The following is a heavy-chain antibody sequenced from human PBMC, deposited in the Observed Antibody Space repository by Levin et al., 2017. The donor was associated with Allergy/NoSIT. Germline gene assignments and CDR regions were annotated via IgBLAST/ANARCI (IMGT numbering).Heavy chain of an antibody. Sequence: GGSLRLSCAASGLTFSSYAMSWVRQASGKGLEWVSTISGSGETTYHADSVKGRFTISRDNSRNTVFLQMNSLRADDTAIYDCANAFGFGVRWGAFDYWGQGTLVTVAS. D-gene: IGHD3-10*01. J-gene: IGHJ4*02. V-gene: IGHV3-23*01. CDR1: GLTFSSYA. CDR3: ANAFGFGVRWGAFDY. CDR2: ISGSGETT.